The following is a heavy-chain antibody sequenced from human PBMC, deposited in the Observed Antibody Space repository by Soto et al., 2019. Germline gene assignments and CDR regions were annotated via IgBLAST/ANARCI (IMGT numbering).Heavy chain of an antibody. CDR1: DFSLTTNGEG. CDR3: AHTRVAQLSFDC. Sequence: QITLKESGPTLVKPAQTLTLTCTFSDFSLTTNGEGVGWIRQPPGKALEWLALIYWDDDKRYSPSLKSRLTITKDTSKNQVVLRMTNMDPVDTATYYCAHTRVAQLSFDCWGQGTLVTVSS. J-gene: IGHJ4*02. V-gene: IGHV2-5*02. CDR2: IYWDDDK. D-gene: IGHD5-12*01.